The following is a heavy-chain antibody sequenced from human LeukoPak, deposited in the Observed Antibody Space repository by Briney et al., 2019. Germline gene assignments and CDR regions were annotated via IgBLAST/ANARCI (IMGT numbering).Heavy chain of an antibody. V-gene: IGHV3-23*01. CDR2: ISGSGGST. CDR1: GFTFSSYA. D-gene: IGHD6-13*01. CDR3: AKDTVAAAGHNWFDP. J-gene: IGHJ5*02. Sequence: GGSLRLSCAASGFTFSSYAMSWVRQALGKGLEWVSAISGSGGSTYYAASVKGRFTISRDNSKNTLYLQMNSLRAEDTAVYYCAKDTVAAAGHNWFDPWGQGTLVTVSS.